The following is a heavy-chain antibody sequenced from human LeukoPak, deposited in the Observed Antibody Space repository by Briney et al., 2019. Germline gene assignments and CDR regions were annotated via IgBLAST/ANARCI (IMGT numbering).Heavy chain of an antibody. J-gene: IGHJ4*02. Sequence: SETLSLTCAVYGGSFTDYYWSWIRQPPGKGLEWIGEINHSGSTNYNPSLKSRVTISLDTSKNQFSLKLSSVTAADTALYYCARDSPYRSGSAPFDNWGQGTQVTVSS. CDR3: ARDSPYRSGSAPFDN. CDR1: GGSFTDYY. D-gene: IGHD3-10*01. CDR2: INHSGST. V-gene: IGHV4-34*01.